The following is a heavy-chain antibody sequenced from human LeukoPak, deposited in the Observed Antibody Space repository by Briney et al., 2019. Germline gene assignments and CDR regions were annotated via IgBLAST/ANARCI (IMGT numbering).Heavy chain of an antibody. J-gene: IGHJ3*02. D-gene: IGHD3-10*01. CDR3: ARGRTILWFGGDAFDI. V-gene: IGHV1-18*01. CDR2: ISAYNGKT. Sequence: ASVKVSCKASGYSFTSYGLNWVRQAPGQGLEWMGWISAYNGKTFYAEKFQGRVTMTRDTSTNTAYMELRSLGSGDTAVYYCARGRTILWFGGDAFDIWGQGTMVTVSS. CDR1: GYSFTSYG.